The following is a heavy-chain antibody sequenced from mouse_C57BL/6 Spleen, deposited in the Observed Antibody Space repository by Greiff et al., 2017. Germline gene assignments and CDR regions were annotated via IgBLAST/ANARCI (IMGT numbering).Heavy chain of an antibody. D-gene: IGHD1-1*01. CDR1: GYTFTDYY. CDR2: INPNNGGT. V-gene: IGHV1-26*01. CDR3: ARRGVYYGKDYFDY. Sequence: VQLQQSGPELVKPGASVKISCKASGYTFTDYYMNWVKQSHGKSLEWIGDINPNNGGTSYNQKFKGKATLTVDKSSSTAYMELRSLTSEDSAVYYCARRGVYYGKDYFDYWGQGTTLTVSS. J-gene: IGHJ2*01.